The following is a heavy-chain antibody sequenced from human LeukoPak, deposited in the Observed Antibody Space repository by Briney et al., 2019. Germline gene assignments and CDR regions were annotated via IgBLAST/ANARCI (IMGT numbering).Heavy chain of an antibody. CDR1: GYSFTSYW. Sequence: GESLKSSCKASGYSFTSYWIGWGRPMPGKGLEWLGIIYPGDSDTRYSPSFQGQVTISADKSNSSSYLQCSSLKASDAAMYYCARKVRRSFDYWGQGTLVTVSS. CDR2: IYPGDSDT. J-gene: IGHJ4*02. D-gene: IGHD2-2*01. V-gene: IGHV5-51*01. CDR3: ARKVRRSFDY.